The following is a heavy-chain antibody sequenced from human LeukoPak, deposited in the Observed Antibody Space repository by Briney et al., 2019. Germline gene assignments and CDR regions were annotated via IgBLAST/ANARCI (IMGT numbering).Heavy chain of an antibody. J-gene: IGHJ5*02. CDR2: IYYSGST. V-gene: IGHV4-59*01. Sequence: SETLSLTCTVSGGSISSYYWSWIRQPPGMGLEWIGYIYYSGSTNYNPSLKSRVTISVDTSKNQFSLKLSSVTAADTAVYYCATNYGSGSAPLDPWGQGTLVTVSA. CDR1: GGSISSYY. D-gene: IGHD3-10*01. CDR3: ATNYGSGSAPLDP.